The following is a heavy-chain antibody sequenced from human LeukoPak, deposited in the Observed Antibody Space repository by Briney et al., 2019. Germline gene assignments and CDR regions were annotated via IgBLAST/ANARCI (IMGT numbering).Heavy chain of an antibody. D-gene: IGHD6-13*01. CDR1: GFTFSSYA. J-gene: IGHJ4*02. CDR3: ARKQQLVQYVIDY. V-gene: IGHV3-23*01. CDR2: ISGSGGST. Sequence: GGSLRLSCAASGFTFSSYAMSWVRQAPGKGLEWVSAISGSGGSTYYADSVKGRFTISRDNSKNTLYLQMNSLRAEDTAVYYCARKQQLVQYVIDYWGQGTLVTVSS.